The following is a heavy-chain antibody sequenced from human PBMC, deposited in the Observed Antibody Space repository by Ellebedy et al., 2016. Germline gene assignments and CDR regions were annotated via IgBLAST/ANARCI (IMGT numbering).Heavy chain of an antibody. J-gene: IGHJ4*02. CDR3: ARDSAEVLVTAPAPYFDY. CDR2: ISAYNGNT. D-gene: IGHD2-21*02. Sequence: ASVKVSCKASGYTFTSYGISWVRQAPGQGLEWMGWISAYNGNTNYAQKLQGRVTMTTDTSTSTVYMELSSLRSEDTAVYYCARDSAEVLVTAPAPYFDYWGQGTLVTVSS. V-gene: IGHV1-18*01. CDR1: GYTFTSYG.